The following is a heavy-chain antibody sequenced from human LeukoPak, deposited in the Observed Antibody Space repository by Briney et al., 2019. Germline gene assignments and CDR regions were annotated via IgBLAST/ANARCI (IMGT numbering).Heavy chain of an antibody. J-gene: IGHJ4*02. Sequence: GGSLRLSCAASGFTFSSYAMNWVRQAPGKGLEWVSGISGSGDSTYYADSVKGRLTISRDNSKNTLYLQMNSLRAEDTAVYYCAKIHGSGSHKGGFDYWGQGTLVTVSS. CDR1: GFTFSSYA. V-gene: IGHV3-23*01. D-gene: IGHD3-10*01. CDR3: AKIHGSGSHKGGFDY. CDR2: ISGSGDST.